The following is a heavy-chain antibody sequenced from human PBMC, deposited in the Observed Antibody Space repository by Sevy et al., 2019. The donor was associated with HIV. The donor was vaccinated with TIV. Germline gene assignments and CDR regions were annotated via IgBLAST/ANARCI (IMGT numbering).Heavy chain of an antibody. D-gene: IGHD2-21*02. CDR3: ATPQAPCSGGDCNDLDY. CDR1: GHTFTAYY. CDR2: INPISGGT. Sequence: ASVKVSCKASGHTFTAYYVHWVRQAPGQGLEWMGWINPISGGTNYAQKFQGRVTMTSDTSISTTYMDLSRLTSDDTAVYYCATPQAPCSGGDCNDLDYWGQELWSPSPQ. V-gene: IGHV1-2*02. J-gene: IGHJ4*01.